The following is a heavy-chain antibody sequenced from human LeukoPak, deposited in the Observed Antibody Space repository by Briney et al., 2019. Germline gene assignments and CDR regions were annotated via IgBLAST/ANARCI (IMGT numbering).Heavy chain of an antibody. Sequence: SETLSLTCAVSGGSISSSNWWSWVRPPPGKGLEWIGEIYHSGSTNYNPSLKSRVTISVDTSKNQFSLKLSSVTAADTAVYYCARGLASGYPPIPFDYWGQGTLVTVSS. V-gene: IGHV4-4*02. J-gene: IGHJ4*02. CDR2: IYHSGST. D-gene: IGHD3-3*01. CDR3: ARGLASGYPPIPFDY. CDR1: GGSISSSNW.